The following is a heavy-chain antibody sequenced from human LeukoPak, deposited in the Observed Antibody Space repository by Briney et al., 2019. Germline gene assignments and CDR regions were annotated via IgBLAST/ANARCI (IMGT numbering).Heavy chain of an antibody. V-gene: IGHV4-34*01. CDR2: INHSGST. D-gene: IGHD3-10*01. J-gene: IGHJ4*02. CDR3: ARGPVYYYGSGSPSMWKYYFDY. Sequence: PSETLSLTCAVYGGSFSGYYWSWIRQPPGKWLEWIGEINHSGSTNYNPSLKSRVTISVDTSKNQFSLKLSSVTAADTAVYYCARGPVYYYGSGSPSMWKYYFDYWGQGTLVTVSS. CDR1: GGSFSGYY.